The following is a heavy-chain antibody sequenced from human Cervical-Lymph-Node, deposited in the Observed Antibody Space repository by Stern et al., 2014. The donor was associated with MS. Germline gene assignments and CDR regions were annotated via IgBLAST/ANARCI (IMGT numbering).Heavy chain of an antibody. CDR3: AREGPRGDYYYGMDV. V-gene: IGHV1-69*18. CDR1: GPMFSSYT. CDR2: MIPLIKTT. Sequence: VQLVESGAEVKRPGSSVTVSCKASGPMFSSYTITRVRRAPGQGLEWMGRMIPLIKTTQYAQKFQGRVTITADESTSTAYLELSSLRSEDTAIYYCAREGPRGDYYYGMDVWGQGTTVTVSS. D-gene: IGHD3-16*01. J-gene: IGHJ6*02.